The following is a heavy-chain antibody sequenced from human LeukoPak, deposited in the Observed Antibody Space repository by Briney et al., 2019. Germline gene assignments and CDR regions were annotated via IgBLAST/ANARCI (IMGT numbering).Heavy chain of an antibody. CDR3: AKDLYSYGPFDY. CDR1: GFTFSSSA. Sequence: HPGGSLRLSCAASGFTFSSSAMNWVRQAPGKGLEWVAVISYDGSNKYYADSVKGRFTISRDNSKNTLYLQMNSLRAEDTAVYYCAKDLYSYGPFDYWGQGTLVTVSS. V-gene: IGHV3-30*18. J-gene: IGHJ4*02. CDR2: ISYDGSNK. D-gene: IGHD5-18*01.